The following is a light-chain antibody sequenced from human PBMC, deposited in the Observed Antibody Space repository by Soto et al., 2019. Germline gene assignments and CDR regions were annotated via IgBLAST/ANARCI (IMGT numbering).Light chain of an antibody. Sequence: IVMTQSPVTMSVSPGERATLSCRASQSISTNLAWYQQKPGQAPRLLIYGASTRATGIPARFSGGGSGTEFTLTISSLQSEDFAVYYCHHYNNWPPWTFGQGTKVETK. CDR3: HHYNNWPPWT. CDR2: GAS. CDR1: QSISTN. J-gene: IGKJ1*01. V-gene: IGKV3-15*01.